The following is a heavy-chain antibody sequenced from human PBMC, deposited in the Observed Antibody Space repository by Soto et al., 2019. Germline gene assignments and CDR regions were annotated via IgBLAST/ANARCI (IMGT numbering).Heavy chain of an antibody. J-gene: IGHJ1*01. CDR3: AKREGNTYGLFH. CDR2: IKTDGSST. Sequence: EVQLVESGGGLVQPGGSLRLSCAASGFSFSNYWMPWVRQAPGKGLVWVSRIKTDGSSTDYAASVKGRFTISRDNAKNTLYLQMNSLTAEDTAVYYCAKREGNTYGLFHWGQGTLVTVSS. CDR1: GFSFSNYW. D-gene: IGHD5-18*01. V-gene: IGHV3-74*01.